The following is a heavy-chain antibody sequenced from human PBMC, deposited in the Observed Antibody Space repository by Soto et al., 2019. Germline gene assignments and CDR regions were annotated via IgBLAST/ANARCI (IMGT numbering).Heavy chain of an antibody. CDR3: ASRPVSGSLHFDS. J-gene: IGHJ4*02. D-gene: IGHD1-26*01. CDR1: GYTFNTYG. Sequence: GASVKVSCKASGYTFNTYGVSWVRQAPGQGLEWMGRISANNGDTNYAQKLQGRLTMTTDTSTRTAYMELRSLRSDDTAVYYCASRPVSGSLHFDSWGQGTLVTVSS. CDR2: ISANNGDT. V-gene: IGHV1-18*04.